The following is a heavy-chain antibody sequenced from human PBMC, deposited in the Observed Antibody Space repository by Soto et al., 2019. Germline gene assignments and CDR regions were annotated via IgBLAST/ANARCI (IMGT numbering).Heavy chain of an antibody. CDR3: ARDPVYCSSTSCYTPPNNWFDP. CDR1: GFTFSSYG. D-gene: IGHD2-2*02. J-gene: IGHJ5*02. Sequence: VGSLRLSCAASGFTFSSYGMHWVRQAPGKGLEWVAVIWYDGSNKYYADSVKGRFTISRDNSKNTLYLQMNSLRAEDTAVYYCARDPVYCSSTSCYTPPNNWFDPWGQGTLVTVSS. CDR2: IWYDGSNK. V-gene: IGHV3-33*01.